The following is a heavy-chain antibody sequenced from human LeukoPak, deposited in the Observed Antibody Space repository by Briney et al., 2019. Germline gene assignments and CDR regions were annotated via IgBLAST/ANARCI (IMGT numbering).Heavy chain of an antibody. CDR1: GYTFTSYY. V-gene: IGHV1-46*01. CDR2: INPSGGST. CDR3: ARGEESLLLNYYMDV. Sequence: GASVKVSCEASGYTFTSYYMHWVRQAPGQGLEWMGIINPSGGSTSYAQKFQGRVTMTRDMSTSTVYMELSSLRSEDTAVYYCARGEESLLLNYYMDVWGKGTTVTVSS. D-gene: IGHD2-15*01. J-gene: IGHJ6*03.